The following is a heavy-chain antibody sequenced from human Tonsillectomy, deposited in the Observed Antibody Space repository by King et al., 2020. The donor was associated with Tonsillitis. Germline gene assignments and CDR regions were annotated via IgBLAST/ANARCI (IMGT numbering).Heavy chain of an antibody. D-gene: IGHD3-22*01. V-gene: IGHV3-30-3*01. J-gene: IGHJ4*02. CDR1: GFTFSNFG. CDR3: ARDDYYDSSGFDY. CDR2: ISYYGSNK. Sequence: VQLVESGGGVVQPGRSLRLSCAASGFTFSNFGMHWVRQAPGKGLEWVAVISYYGSNKYYTDSVKGRFTIPRDNSNNTLYLQMNSLRAEDTAVYYCARDDYYDSSGFDYWGQGTLVTVSS.